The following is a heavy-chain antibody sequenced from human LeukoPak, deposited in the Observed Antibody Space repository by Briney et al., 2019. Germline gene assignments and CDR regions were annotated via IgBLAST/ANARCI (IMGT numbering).Heavy chain of an antibody. CDR1: GFTFSSYS. D-gene: IGHD6-19*01. CDR2: ISSSSSYI. Sequence: GGSLRLSCAASGFTFSSYSMNWVRQAPGKGLEWVSSISSSSSYISYADSVKGRFTISRDSAKNSLYLQMNSLRAEDTAVYYCASVPGIAVAGTDYWGQGTLVTVSS. V-gene: IGHV3-21*01. CDR3: ASVPGIAVAGTDY. J-gene: IGHJ4*02.